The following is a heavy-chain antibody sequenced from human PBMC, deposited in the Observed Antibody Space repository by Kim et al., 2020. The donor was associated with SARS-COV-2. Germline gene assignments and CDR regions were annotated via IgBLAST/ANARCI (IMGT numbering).Heavy chain of an antibody. CDR2: ISSSPGYT. J-gene: IGHJ4*02. D-gene: IGHD3-9*01. CDR1: GFIFSDYS. V-gene: IGHV3-21*04. CDR3: ARSMTYPGYVPLRLYDY. Sequence: GGSLRLSCAASGFIFSDYSMNWVRQAPGEGLEWVSRISSSPGYTYYADSVKGRFTISRDNAKNSLYLQMNSLGAEDTAVYYCARSMTYPGYVPLRLYDYGGQGTRVTVPS.